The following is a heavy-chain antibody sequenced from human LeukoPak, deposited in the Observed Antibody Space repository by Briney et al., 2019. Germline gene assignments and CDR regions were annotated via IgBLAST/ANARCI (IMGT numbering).Heavy chain of an antibody. Sequence: GALRLSCVASGFTFSSYAMSWVRQAPGKGLEWVSVISGSGGSTYYADSMKGRFTISRDNSKNTLYLQMNSLRAEDTAVYYCAKDPDSGSYWDYFDYWGQGTLATVSS. V-gene: IGHV3-23*01. J-gene: IGHJ4*02. CDR3: AKDPDSGSYWDYFDY. D-gene: IGHD1-26*01. CDR1: GFTFSSYA. CDR2: ISGSGGST.